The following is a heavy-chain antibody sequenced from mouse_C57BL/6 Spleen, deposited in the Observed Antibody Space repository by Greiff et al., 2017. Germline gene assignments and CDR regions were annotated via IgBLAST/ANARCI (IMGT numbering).Heavy chain of an antibody. Sequence: EVQLQESGPELVKPGDSVKISCKASGYSFTGYFMNWVMQSHGKSLEWIGLINPYNGDTFYNQKFKGKATLTVDKSSSTAHMELRSLTSEDSAVYYCARFYDGYYEGVFDYWGQGTTLTVSS. V-gene: IGHV1-20*01. D-gene: IGHD2-3*01. CDR1: GYSFTGYF. CDR3: ARFYDGYYEGVFDY. CDR2: INPYNGDT. J-gene: IGHJ2*01.